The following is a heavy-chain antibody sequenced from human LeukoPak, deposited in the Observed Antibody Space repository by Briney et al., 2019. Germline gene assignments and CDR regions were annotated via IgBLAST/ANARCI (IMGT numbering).Heavy chain of an antibody. Sequence: GASVKVSCKASGYTFTGYHMHWVRQAPGQGLEWMGRINPNSGGTNYAQKFQGRVTMTRDTSISTAYMELSRLRSDDTAVYYCARELAARLGSDYWGQGTLVTVSS. D-gene: IGHD6-6*01. CDR2: INPNSGGT. CDR3: ARELAARLGSDY. J-gene: IGHJ4*02. CDR1: GYTFTGYH. V-gene: IGHV1-2*06.